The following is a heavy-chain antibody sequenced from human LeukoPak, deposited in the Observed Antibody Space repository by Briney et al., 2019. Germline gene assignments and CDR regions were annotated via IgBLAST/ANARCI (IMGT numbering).Heavy chain of an antibody. CDR2: IYPGDSDP. V-gene: IGHV5-51*01. J-gene: IGHJ4*02. CDR1: GNTCTTYW. Sequence: GESLKISCKGSGNTCTTYWIGWVRQMPGKGLEWMGIIYPGDSDPRYSPSFQGQVTISADKSISTAYLQWSSLKASDSAMYYCVRHGLGSSWFGFDYWGQGTLVTVSS. D-gene: IGHD6-13*01. CDR3: VRHGLGSSWFGFDY.